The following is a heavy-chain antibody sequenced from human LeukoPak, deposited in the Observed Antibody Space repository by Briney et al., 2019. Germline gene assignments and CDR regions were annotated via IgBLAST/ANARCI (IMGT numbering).Heavy chain of an antibody. CDR1: GGSISSYY. Sequence: SETLSLTCTVSGGSISSYYWSWIRQPPGKGLEWIGYIYYSGSTNYNPSIKSRVTISVDTSKNQFSLKLSSVTAADTAVYYCARKNRYGGYVWFDPWGQGTLVTVSS. D-gene: IGHD5-12*01. J-gene: IGHJ5*02. V-gene: IGHV4-59*01. CDR2: IYYSGST. CDR3: ARKNRYGGYVWFDP.